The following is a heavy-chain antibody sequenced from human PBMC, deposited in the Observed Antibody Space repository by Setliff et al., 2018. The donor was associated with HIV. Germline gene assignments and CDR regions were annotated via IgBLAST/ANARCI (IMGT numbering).Heavy chain of an antibody. J-gene: IGHJ4*02. CDR2: ISSSGSTI. CDR3: ARDRTFGSGFSSSWFYDY. Sequence: TGGSLRLSCAASGFTLSSYEMNWVRQAPGKGLEWVSYISSSGSTIYYADSVKGRFTIPRDNAKNSLYLQMKSLRAEDTAVYYCARDRTFGSGFSSSWFYDYWGQGTLVTVSS. CDR1: GFTLSSYE. D-gene: IGHD6-13*01. V-gene: IGHV3-48*03.